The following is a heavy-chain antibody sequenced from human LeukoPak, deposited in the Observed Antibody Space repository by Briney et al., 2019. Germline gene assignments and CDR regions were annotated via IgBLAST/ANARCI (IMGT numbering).Heavy chain of an antibody. CDR2: IYTSGST. D-gene: IGHD6-19*01. CDR1: GGSISSASYY. CDR3: ARDPWGIAVAGYFDY. J-gene: IGHJ4*02. Sequence: SQTLSLTCTVSGGSISSASYYWSWIRQPAGKGLEWIGRIYTSGSTNYNPSLKSRVTISVDTSKNQFSLKLSSVTAADTAVYYCARDPWGIAVAGYFDYWGQGTLVTVSS. V-gene: IGHV4-61*02.